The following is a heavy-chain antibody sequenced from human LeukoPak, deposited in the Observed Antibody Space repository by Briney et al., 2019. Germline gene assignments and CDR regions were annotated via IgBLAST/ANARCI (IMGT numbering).Heavy chain of an antibody. CDR1: GGTFSSYA. D-gene: IGHD6-13*01. CDR2: IIPIFGTA. CDR3: ARNAGYSSSWPFDY. J-gene: IGHJ4*02. V-gene: IGHV1-69*13. Sequence: GASVKVSCKASGGTFSSYAISWVRQAPGQGLEWMGGIIPIFGTANYAQKFQGRVTITADESTSTAYMELSSLRSEDTAVYYCARNAGYSSSWPFDYWGQGTLVTVSS.